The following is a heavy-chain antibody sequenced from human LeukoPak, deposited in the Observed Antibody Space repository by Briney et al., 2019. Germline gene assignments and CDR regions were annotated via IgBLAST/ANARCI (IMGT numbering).Heavy chain of an antibody. J-gene: IGHJ4*02. CDR1: GFTFSSYA. CDR3: AKGDLLIVVVIDDY. Sequence: PGGSLRLSCAASGFTFSSYAMSWVRQAPGKGLEWVSAISGSGGSTYYADSVKGRFTISRDNSKNTLYLQMNSLRAEDTAVYYCAKGDLLIVVVIDDYWGQGTLVTVSS. CDR2: ISGSGGST. D-gene: IGHD3-22*01. V-gene: IGHV3-23*01.